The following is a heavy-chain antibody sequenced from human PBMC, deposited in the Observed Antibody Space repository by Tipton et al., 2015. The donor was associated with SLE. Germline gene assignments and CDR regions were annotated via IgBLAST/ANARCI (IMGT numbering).Heavy chain of an antibody. CDR1: GGSISSGTDY. CDR2: FYYSGST. D-gene: IGHD3-16*01. CDR3: ARQGGRQWFDP. V-gene: IGHV4-39*01. Sequence: GLVKPSETLSLTCNVSGGSISSGTDYWGWIRQPPGKGLEWIGCFYYSGSTYYNPSLKSRVTISVDTSKNQFSLKLSSVTAADTAVYYCARQGGRQWFDPWGQGTLVTVSS. J-gene: IGHJ5*02.